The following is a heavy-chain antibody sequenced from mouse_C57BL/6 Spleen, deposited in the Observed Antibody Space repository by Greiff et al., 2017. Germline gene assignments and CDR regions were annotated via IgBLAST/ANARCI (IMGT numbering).Heavy chain of an antibody. CDR2: IYPGDGDT. CDR1: GYAFSSSW. Sequence: QVQLQQSGPELVKPGASVKISCKASGYAFSSSWMNWVKQRPGKGLEWIGRIYPGDGDTNYNGKFKGKATLTADKSSSTAYMQLSSLTSEDSAVYFCARRGYEGGGYFDYWGQGTTLTVSS. J-gene: IGHJ2*01. CDR3: ARRGYEGGGYFDY. V-gene: IGHV1-82*01. D-gene: IGHD2-2*01.